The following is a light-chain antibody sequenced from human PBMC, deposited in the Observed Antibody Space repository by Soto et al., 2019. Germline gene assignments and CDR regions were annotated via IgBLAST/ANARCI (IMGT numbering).Light chain of an antibody. CDR3: AAWNDRPYLWV. V-gene: IGLV1-44*01. Sequence: QSVLTQPPSASGTPGQRVSISCSGSSSNLGSNAVHWYQQFPGAAPRLLIYRDNQRPSGVPDRFSGSKSGTSASLVISGLQSEDEADYYCAAWNDRPYLWVFGGGTKLTVL. CDR1: SSNLGSNA. CDR2: RDN. J-gene: IGLJ3*02.